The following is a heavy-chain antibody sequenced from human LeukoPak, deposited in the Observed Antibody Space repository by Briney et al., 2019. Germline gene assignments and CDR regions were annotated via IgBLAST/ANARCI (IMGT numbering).Heavy chain of an antibody. CDR1: GGSISSGDYY. CDR3: ARAHYDPRSVVPATPFDY. V-gene: IGHV4-30-4*08. J-gene: IGHJ4*02. Sequence: SETLSLTCTVSGGSISSGDYYWSWIRQPPGKGLEWIGYIYYSGSTYYNPSLKSRVTISVDTSKNQFSLKLSSVTAADTAVYYCARAHYDPRSVVPATPFDYWGQGTLVTVSS. D-gene: IGHD2-2*01. CDR2: IYYSGST.